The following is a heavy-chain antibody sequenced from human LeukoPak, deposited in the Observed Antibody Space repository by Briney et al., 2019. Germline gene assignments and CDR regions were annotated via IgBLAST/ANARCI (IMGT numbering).Heavy chain of an antibody. D-gene: IGHD6-13*01. Sequence: SETLSLTCTVSGASISSGGFFWSWIRQHPGKGLEWIGYIYYSGSTYYNPSLKSRVSISIDTSKNQFSLNLTSVTAADTAVYYCARAFSRSSSWLDSWGQGALVTVSS. CDR1: GASISSGGFF. J-gene: IGHJ4*02. CDR3: ARAFSRSSSWLDS. CDR2: IYYSGST. V-gene: IGHV4-31*03.